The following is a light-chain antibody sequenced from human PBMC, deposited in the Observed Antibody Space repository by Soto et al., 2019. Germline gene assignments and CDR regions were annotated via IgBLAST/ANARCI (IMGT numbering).Light chain of an antibody. J-gene: IGLJ3*02. CDR2: LNSDGSH. CDR1: SGHSSYA. CDR3: QTWGTGILV. Sequence: QTVVTQSPSASASLGASVKLTCALSSGHSSYAIAWHQQQPEKGPRALMKLNSDGSHTRGDGIPDRFSGSSSGAERYLTISSLQSDAEADYYCQTWGTGILVFGGGTKATVL. V-gene: IGLV4-69*01.